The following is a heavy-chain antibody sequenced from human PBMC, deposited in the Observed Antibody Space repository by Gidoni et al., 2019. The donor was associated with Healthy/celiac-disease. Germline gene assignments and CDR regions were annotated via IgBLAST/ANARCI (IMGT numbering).Heavy chain of an antibody. Sequence: QVQLVQSGAEVKKPGSSVKVSCKASGGTFSSYAISWVRQAPGQGLEWMGGIIPIFGTANYAQKFQGRVTITADESTSTAYMELSSLRSEDTAVYYCARLVFNRDDYGLKKPHEFDPWGQGTLVTVSS. J-gene: IGHJ5*02. V-gene: IGHV1-69*01. CDR1: GGTFSSYA. CDR2: IIPIFGTA. D-gene: IGHD4-17*01. CDR3: ARLVFNRDDYGLKKPHEFDP.